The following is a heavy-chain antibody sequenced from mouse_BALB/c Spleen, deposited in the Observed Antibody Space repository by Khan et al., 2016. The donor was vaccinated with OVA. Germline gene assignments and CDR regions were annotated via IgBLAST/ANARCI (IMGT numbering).Heavy chain of an antibody. Sequence: QIQLVQSGAELMKPGASVKISCKATGYTFSNYWIEWVKQRPGHGLEWIGEILPGGAKTNYNEKFKGKATFTADSASNTAYMQLSSLTSEDSAVYYCTRGFRDWGQGTLVTVSA. J-gene: IGHJ3*01. CDR2: ILPGGAKT. V-gene: IGHV1-9*01. CDR3: TRGFRD. D-gene: IGHD3-2*02. CDR1: GYTFSNYW.